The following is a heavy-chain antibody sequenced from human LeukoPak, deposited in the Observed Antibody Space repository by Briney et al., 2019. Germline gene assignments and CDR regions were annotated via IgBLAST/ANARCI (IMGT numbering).Heavy chain of an antibody. D-gene: IGHD7-27*01. V-gene: IGHV3-9*01. CDR1: GFTFDDYA. Sequence: PGRSLRLSCAASGFTFDDYAMHWVRQAPGMGLEWVSGISWNSGSIGYADSVKGRFTISRDDAKNSLYLQMNSLRAEDTALYYCAKGTGDHWYFDLWGRGTLVTVSS. J-gene: IGHJ2*01. CDR2: ISWNSGSI. CDR3: AKGTGDHWYFDL.